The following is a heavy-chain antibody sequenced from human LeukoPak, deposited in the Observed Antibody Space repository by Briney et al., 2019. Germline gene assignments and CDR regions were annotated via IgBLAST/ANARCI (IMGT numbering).Heavy chain of an antibody. CDR1: GYSFTSYW. D-gene: IGHD2-2*01. J-gene: IGHJ4*02. Sequence: GESLKISCKGSGYSFTSYWIGWVRQMPGKGLEWMGIIYPGDSDTRYSPSFQGQVTISVDKSISTAYLQWSSLKASDTAMYYCARHGGYCSSTSCYAGYWGQGTLVTVSS. CDR3: ARHGGYCSSTSCYAGY. CDR2: IYPGDSDT. V-gene: IGHV5-51*01.